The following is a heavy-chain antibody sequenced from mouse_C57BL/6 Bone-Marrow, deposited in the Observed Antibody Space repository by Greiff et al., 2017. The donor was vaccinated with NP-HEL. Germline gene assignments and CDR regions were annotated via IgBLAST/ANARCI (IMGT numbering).Heavy chain of an antibody. CDR1: GYAFSSYW. J-gene: IGHJ1*03. CDR3: ARLRAYYYGSSYVYFDV. Sequence: QVQLKQSGAELVKPGASVKISCKASGYAFSSYWMNWVKQRPGKGLEWIGQIYPGDGDTNYNGKFKGKATLTADKSSSTAYMQLSSLTSEDSAVYFCARLRAYYYGSSYVYFDVWGTGTTVTVSS. V-gene: IGHV1-80*01. D-gene: IGHD1-1*01. CDR2: IYPGDGDT.